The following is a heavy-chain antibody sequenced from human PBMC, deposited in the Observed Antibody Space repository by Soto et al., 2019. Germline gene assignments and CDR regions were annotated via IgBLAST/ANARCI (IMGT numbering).Heavy chain of an antibody. CDR2: IIPILGIA. Sequence: ASVKVSCKASGGTFSSYTISWVRQAPGQGLEWMGRIIPILGIANYAQKFQGRVTITADKSTSTAYMELSSLRSEDTAVYYCARAPYYYDSSGFEPHAFDIWGQGTMVTVSS. CDR3: ARAPYYYDSSGFEPHAFDI. J-gene: IGHJ3*02. V-gene: IGHV1-69*02. D-gene: IGHD3-22*01. CDR1: GGTFSSYT.